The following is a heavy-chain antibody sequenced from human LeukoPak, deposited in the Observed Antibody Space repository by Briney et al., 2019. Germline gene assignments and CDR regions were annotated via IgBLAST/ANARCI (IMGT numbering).Heavy chain of an antibody. CDR3: ARDVGGMAPEYYFDF. CDR1: GFTFSSYW. CDR2: IASGANIV. V-gene: IGHV3-48*04. Sequence: GGSLRLTCAASGFTFSSYWMSWVRQAPGKGLEWISSIASGANIVYYADSVKGRFTISRDDGKNSLYLQMNSLRTEDTAVYYCARDVGGMAPEYYFDFWGQGTLVTVSS. D-gene: IGHD2/OR15-2a*01. J-gene: IGHJ4*02.